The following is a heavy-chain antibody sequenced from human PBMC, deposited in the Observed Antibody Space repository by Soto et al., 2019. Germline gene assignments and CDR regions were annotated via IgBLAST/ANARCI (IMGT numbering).Heavy chain of an antibody. CDR1: GGSISSYY. Sequence: SETLSLTCTVSGGSISSYYWSWIRQPPGKGLEWIGYIYYSGSTNYNPSLKSRVTISVDTSKNQFSLKLSSVTAADTAVYYCARRKVGATRPYYFDYWGQGTLVTVSS. CDR3: ARRKVGATRPYYFDY. J-gene: IGHJ4*02. CDR2: IYYSGST. V-gene: IGHV4-59*12. D-gene: IGHD1-26*01.